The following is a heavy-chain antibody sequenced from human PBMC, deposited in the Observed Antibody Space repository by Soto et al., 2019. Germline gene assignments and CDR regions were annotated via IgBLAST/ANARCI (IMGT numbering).Heavy chain of an antibody. Sequence: GGSLRLSCAASGFTVSSNYMSWVRQAPGKGLEWVSVIYSGGSTYYADSEKGRITISRHNSKNTLYHQMNSLRADDTAVYFFARDHLRYYDFWSGSNSYMDVWGKGTTVTVSS. J-gene: IGHJ6*03. D-gene: IGHD3-3*01. V-gene: IGHV3-53*04. CDR3: ARDHLRYYDFWSGSNSYMDV. CDR2: IYSGGST. CDR1: GFTVSSNY.